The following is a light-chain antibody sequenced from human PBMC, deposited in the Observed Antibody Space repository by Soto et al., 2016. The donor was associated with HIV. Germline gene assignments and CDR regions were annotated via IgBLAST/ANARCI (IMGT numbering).Light chain of an antibody. CDR2: GKN. V-gene: IGLV3-19*01. J-gene: IGLJ3*02. CDR3: NFRDSSGNSR. CDR1: SLRSYY. Sequence: SSELTQDPAVSVALGQTVRITCQGDSLRSYYASWYQQKSGQTPVVVIYGKNNRPSGIPDRFSGSSSGNTASLTITGAQAEDEADYYCNFRDSSGNSRFGGGTKLTVL.